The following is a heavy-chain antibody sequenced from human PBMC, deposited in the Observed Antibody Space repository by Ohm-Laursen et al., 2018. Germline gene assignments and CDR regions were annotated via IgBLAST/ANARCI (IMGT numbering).Heavy chain of an antibody. CDR1: GFTFTNAW. Sequence: SLRLFCAASGFTFTNAWMSWVRQALGKGLEWVALIKSKSDGGTTHYAAPVKGRFTISREDSKNTLYLQMNSLKTEDTAMYYCAKGSRTSGWPNWGQGTLVTVSS. CDR3: AKGSRTSGWPN. D-gene: IGHD6-19*01. V-gene: IGHV3-15*01. CDR2: IKSKSDGGTT. J-gene: IGHJ4*02.